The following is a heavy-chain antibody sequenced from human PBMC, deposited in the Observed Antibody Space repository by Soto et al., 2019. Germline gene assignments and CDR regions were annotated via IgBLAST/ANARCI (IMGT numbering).Heavy chain of an antibody. J-gene: IGHJ6*02. CDR2: ISPYSGNT. CDR1: GYXFVNYG. V-gene: IGHV1-18*01. Sequence: QVQLVQSGDEVRKPGSSVKVSCKXSGYXFVNYGIAWVRQAPGQGLEWMGWISPYSGNTHYASKVQGRLTMTTDTSTSTAYMDLGSLTSDDTAVYYXAMXXXXVXXTPQDVWGQGTTVTVSS. CDR3: AMXXXXVXXTPQDV.